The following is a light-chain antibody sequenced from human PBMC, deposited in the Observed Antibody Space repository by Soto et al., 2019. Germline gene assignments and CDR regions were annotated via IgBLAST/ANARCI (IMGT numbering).Light chain of an antibody. CDR3: SSYTSSSTRV. J-gene: IGLJ1*01. V-gene: IGLV2-14*01. CDR1: TCDVGGYNY. CDR2: EVS. Sequence: QSVLTQPASVSGSPGQSITISCTGTTCDVGGYNYVSWYQQHPGKAPKLMIYEVSNRPSGVSSRFSGSKSGNTASLTISGLQAEDAADYYCSSYTSSSTRVFGTGTKLTVL.